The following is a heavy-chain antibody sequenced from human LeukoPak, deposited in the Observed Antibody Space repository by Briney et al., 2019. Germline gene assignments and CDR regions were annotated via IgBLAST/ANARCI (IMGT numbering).Heavy chain of an antibody. CDR3: AGIYMRSSGYLHTLPDY. V-gene: IGHV1-69*04. Sequence: SVKLSCKAAQGTFSSYAISWVRQAPGHGLEWMGRIIPILGIANYPQTFQGRVTSTADKSTSTAYLELSSLRSEDPAVYHCAGIYMRSSGYLHTLPDYWGQGTLVTVPS. J-gene: IGHJ4*02. CDR2: IIPILGIA. CDR1: QGTFSSYA. D-gene: IGHD3-22*01.